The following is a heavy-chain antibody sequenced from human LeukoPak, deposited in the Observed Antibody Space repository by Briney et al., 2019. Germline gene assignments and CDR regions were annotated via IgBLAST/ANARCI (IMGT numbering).Heavy chain of an antibody. CDR3: AKASPRYYDILTGPDFDY. CDR1: GFTFSSYG. V-gene: IGHV3-30*02. J-gene: IGHJ4*02. Sequence: GGSLRLSCAASGFTFSSYGMHWVRQAPGKGLEWVAVISYDGSNKYYADSVKGRFTISRDNSKNTLYLQMNSLRAEDTAVYYCAKASPRYYDILTGPDFDYWGQGTLVTVSS. CDR2: ISYDGSNK. D-gene: IGHD3-9*01.